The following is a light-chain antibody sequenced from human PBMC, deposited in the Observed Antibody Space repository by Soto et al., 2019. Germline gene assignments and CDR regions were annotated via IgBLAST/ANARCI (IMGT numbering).Light chain of an antibody. CDR1: QDISNY. CDR3: QQYDNLLFT. CDR2: DAS. Sequence: DIQMTQSPAALSASVGDRFTITCQASQDISNYLNWYQQKPGKAPKLLIYDASNLETGVPSRFSGSGSGTDFTFTISSLQPEDIATYYSQQYDNLLFTFGPGTKVDIK. J-gene: IGKJ3*01. V-gene: IGKV1-33*01.